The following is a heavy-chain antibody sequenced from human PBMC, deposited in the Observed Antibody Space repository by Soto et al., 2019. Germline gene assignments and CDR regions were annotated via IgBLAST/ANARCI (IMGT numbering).Heavy chain of an antibody. CDR3: ARGRVGATRRYYYYYGMDV. J-gene: IGHJ6*02. CDR1: GFTFSSYA. Sequence: PGGSLRLSCAASGFTFSSYAMHWVRQAPGKGLEWVAVISYDGSNKYYADSVKGRFTISRDNSKNTLYLQMNSLRAEDTAVYYCARGRVGATRRYYYYYGMDVWGQGTTVTVSS. V-gene: IGHV3-30-3*01. CDR2: ISYDGSNK. D-gene: IGHD1-26*01.